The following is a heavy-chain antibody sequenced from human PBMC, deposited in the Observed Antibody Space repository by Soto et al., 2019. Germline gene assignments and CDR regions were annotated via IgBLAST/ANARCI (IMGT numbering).Heavy chain of an antibody. D-gene: IGHD2-21*02. Sequence: EVQLLESGGDLVRPGVSRRLSCAASGFTFNNYAMSWVRQAPGKGLEWVSAISSSGYSTYYTDSVKGRFTISRDNSRNTVYLQMNNLRAEDTVVYYCAKGSVVVAAKFDSWGQGTLVTVSS. J-gene: IGHJ4*02. V-gene: IGHV3-23*01. CDR2: ISSSGYST. CDR1: GFTFNNYA. CDR3: AKGSVVVAAKFDS.